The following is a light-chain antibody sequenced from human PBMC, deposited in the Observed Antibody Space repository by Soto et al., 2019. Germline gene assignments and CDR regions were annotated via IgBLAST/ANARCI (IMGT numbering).Light chain of an antibody. CDR1: SSDVGSYKS. CDR3: CSYGGSYSWV. J-gene: IGLJ3*02. V-gene: IGLV2-11*01. CDR2: DVN. Sequence: QTVVTQPRSVSASPGQSVTISCTGTSSDVGSYKSVSWYQQSPGKAPKLMIYDVNKRPSGVPDRFSGSKSGNTASLTISGLQAEDESDYYCCSYGGSYSWVFGGGTTVTVL.